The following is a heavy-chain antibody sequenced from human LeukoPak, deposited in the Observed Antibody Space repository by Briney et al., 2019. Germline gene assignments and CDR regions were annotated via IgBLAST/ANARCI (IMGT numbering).Heavy chain of an antibody. D-gene: IGHD4-17*01. Sequence: PSETLSLTCTVSGGSISSSNYYWGWIRLPPGKGLEWIGSIYYSGSTYYNPSLKSRVTISVDTSKNQFSLKLSSVTAADTAVYYCARGTMTTVTYYFDYWGQGTLVTVSS. CDR1: GGSISSSNYY. CDR2: IYYSGST. J-gene: IGHJ4*02. V-gene: IGHV4-39*01. CDR3: ARGTMTTVTYYFDY.